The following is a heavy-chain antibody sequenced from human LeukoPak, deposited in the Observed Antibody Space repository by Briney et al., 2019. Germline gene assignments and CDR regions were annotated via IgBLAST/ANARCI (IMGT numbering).Heavy chain of an antibody. Sequence: GGSLRLSCAASGFTFSSYDMHWVRQATGKGLEWVSAIGTAGDPYYPGSVKGRFTISRENAKNSLYLQMNSLRAGHTAVYYCARGRVWGSYKYFDYRGQGTLVTVSS. D-gene: IGHD3-16*01. V-gene: IGHV3-13*05. CDR1: GFTFSSYD. CDR3: ARGRVWGSYKYFDY. J-gene: IGHJ4*02. CDR2: IGTAGDP.